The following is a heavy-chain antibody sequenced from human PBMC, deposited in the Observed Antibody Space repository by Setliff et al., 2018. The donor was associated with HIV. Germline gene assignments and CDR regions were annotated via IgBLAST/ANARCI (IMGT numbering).Heavy chain of an antibody. CDR3: ASRVYYYDSSGYLREEGFDP. D-gene: IGHD3-22*01. V-gene: IGHV4-39*01. CDR2: IYYSGST. CDR1: GGSISNSRYY. J-gene: IGHJ5*02. Sequence: SETLSLTCTVSGGSISNSRYYWSWIRQPPGKGLEWIGSIYYSGSTYYNPSLKSRVTISVDTSKNQFSLKLSSVTAADAAVYYCASRVYYYDSSGYLREEGFDPWGQGTLVTVSA.